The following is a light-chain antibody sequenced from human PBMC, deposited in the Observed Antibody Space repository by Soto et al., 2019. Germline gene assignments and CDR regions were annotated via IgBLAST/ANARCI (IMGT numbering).Light chain of an antibody. CDR1: QGISSY. CDR2: AAS. J-gene: IGKJ4*01. CDR3: QQLNSYPFT. Sequence: DIQLTQSPSSLSASVGDRVTITCRASQGISSYLAWYQQKPGKAPTLLLYAASTLQRGVPSRFSGSGSGTEFTLTIRSLQPEDFATYYCQQLNSYPFTFGGGTKVEIK. V-gene: IGKV1-9*01.